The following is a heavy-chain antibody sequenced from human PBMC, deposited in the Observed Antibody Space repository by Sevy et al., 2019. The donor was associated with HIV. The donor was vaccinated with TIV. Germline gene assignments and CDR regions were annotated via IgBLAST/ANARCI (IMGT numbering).Heavy chain of an antibody. V-gene: IGHV3-30*18. D-gene: IGHD3-16*01. J-gene: IGHJ6*02. CDR2: ISFDVDYV. Sequence: GGSLRLSCAASGFTFSSFGLHWVRQAPGKGLEWVASISFDVDYVYYADSVKGRFTISRDNSKNILYLQMNSLRVEDTALYYCAKDGGNAPQHYGMDVWGQGTAVTVSS. CDR1: GFTFSSFG. CDR3: AKDGGNAPQHYGMDV.